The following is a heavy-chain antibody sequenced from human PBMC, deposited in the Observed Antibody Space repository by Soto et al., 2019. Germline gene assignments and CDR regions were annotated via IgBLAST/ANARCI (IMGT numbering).Heavy chain of an antibody. J-gene: IGHJ6*03. D-gene: IGHD6-19*01. CDR3: ARGPRSSGWSEKDYYYYYMDV. V-gene: IGHV4-34*01. Sequence: PAETLSLTCAVYGGSFSGYYWSWIRQPPGKGLGWIGEINHSGSTNYNPSLKSRVTISVDTSKNQFSLKLSSVTAADTAVYYCARGPRSSGWSEKDYYYYYMDVWGKGTTVTVSS. CDR2: INHSGST. CDR1: GGSFSGYY.